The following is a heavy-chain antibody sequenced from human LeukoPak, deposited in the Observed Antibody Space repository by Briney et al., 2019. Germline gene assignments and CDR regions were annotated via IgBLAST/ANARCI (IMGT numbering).Heavy chain of an antibody. D-gene: IGHD1-26*01. CDR1: GYIFTSYY. CDR3: AREGSESPVGAMDY. CDR2: INPSGGNT. J-gene: IGHJ4*02. V-gene: IGHV1-46*01. Sequence: ASVKVSCKASGYIFTSYYMHWVRQAPGQGLEWMGIINPSGGNTNYAQKFQGRVTMTRDTSTSTVYMELSSLRSEDTAVYFCAREGSESPVGAMDYWGQGTLVTVSS.